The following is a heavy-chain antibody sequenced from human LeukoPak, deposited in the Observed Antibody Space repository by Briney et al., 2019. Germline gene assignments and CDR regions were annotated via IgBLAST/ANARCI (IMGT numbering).Heavy chain of an antibody. D-gene: IGHD6-6*01. CDR2: ISGGGGST. CDR1: AFTFSSYA. Sequence: PGGSPRPSCAASAFTFSSYAMSWVRPHPGEGLEWVSAISGGGGSTYYAASVKGRFTISRDNSKTTVNLHMKRLRAGARAVYDGAKGGIIAARPSSFDYWGQGTLVTVSS. J-gene: IGHJ4*02. V-gene: IGHV3-23*01. CDR3: AKGGIIAARPSSFDY.